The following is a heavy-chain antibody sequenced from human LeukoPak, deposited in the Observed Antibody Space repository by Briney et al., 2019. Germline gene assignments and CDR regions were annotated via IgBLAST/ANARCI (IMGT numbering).Heavy chain of an antibody. V-gene: IGHV1-18*01. CDR2: ISAYNGNT. CDR1: GYTFTSYP. CDR3: ASGYSYGYEGYNWFDP. J-gene: IGHJ5*02. D-gene: IGHD5-18*01. Sequence: ASVKVSCKASGYTFTSYPIHWVRQGPGQRLEWMGWISAYNGNTNYAQKLQGRVTMTTDTSTSTAYMELRSLRSDDTAVYYCASGYSYGYEGYNWFDPWGQGTLVTVSS.